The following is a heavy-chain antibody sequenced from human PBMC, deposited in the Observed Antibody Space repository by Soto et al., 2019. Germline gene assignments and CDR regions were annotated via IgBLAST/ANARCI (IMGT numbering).Heavy chain of an antibody. CDR1: GFTFDDYA. V-gene: IGHV3-9*01. Sequence: EVQLVESGGGLVQPGRSLRLSCAASGFTFDDYAMHWVRQAPGKGLEWVSGISWNSGSIGYADSVKGRFTISSDNAKNSLYLQMNSLRAEDTALYYCAKDNDGSGEIGYWGQGTLVTVSS. CDR2: ISWNSGSI. D-gene: IGHD3-10*01. J-gene: IGHJ4*02. CDR3: AKDNDGSGEIGY.